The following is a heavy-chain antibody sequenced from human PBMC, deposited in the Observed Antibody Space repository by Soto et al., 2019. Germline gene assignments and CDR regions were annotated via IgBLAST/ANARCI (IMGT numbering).Heavy chain of an antibody. J-gene: IGHJ4*02. CDR3: ARDSKHYDILTGYYGEDDYFDY. CDR2: ISAYNGNT. V-gene: IGHV1-18*01. Sequence: GASVKVSCKASGYTFTSYGISWVRQAPGQGLEWMGWISAYNGNTNYAQKLQGRVTMTTDTSTSTAYMELRSLRSDDTAVYYCARDSKHYDILTGYYGEDDYFDYWGQGTLVPVSS. D-gene: IGHD3-9*01. CDR1: GYTFTSYG.